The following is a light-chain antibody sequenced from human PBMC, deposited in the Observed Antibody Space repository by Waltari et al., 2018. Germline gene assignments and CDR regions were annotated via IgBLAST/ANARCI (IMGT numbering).Light chain of an antibody. CDR1: SSNIGNNY. CDR2: DSN. V-gene: IGLV1-51*01. CDR3: GTWESSLSVVV. Sequence: SVLTQPTSVSAAPGQKVTISCSGRSSNIGNNYVSWYKQLPGTAPKLLIYDSNKRPSVLHDRFSGSKCGTSATLGITGLQTGDEADYYCGTWESSLSVVVFGGGTKLTVL. J-gene: IGLJ2*01.